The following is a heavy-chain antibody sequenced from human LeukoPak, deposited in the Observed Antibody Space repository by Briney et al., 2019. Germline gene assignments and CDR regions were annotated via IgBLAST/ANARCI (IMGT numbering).Heavy chain of an antibody. CDR1: GFIFSSCG. CDR2: IWYDGSNK. V-gene: IGHV3-33*06. Sequence: GGSLRLSCAASGFIFSSCGMHWVRQAPGKGLEWVAVIWYDGSNKYYADSVKGRFTISRDNSKNTLYLQMNSLRAEDTAVYYCAKLVDTAMVEDAFDIWGQGTMVTVSS. CDR3: AKLVDTAMVEDAFDI. D-gene: IGHD5-18*01. J-gene: IGHJ3*02.